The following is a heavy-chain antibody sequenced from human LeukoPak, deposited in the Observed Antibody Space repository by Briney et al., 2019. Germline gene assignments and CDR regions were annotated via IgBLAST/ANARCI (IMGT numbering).Heavy chain of an antibody. CDR3: ARRRGLELRSDCFDP. Sequence: GESLKISCKASGYKFTSYWIGWVRQMPGKGLEWMGIIYPGDSDTRYTPSFQGQVTISADKSISTAYLQWSSLKASDTAMYYCARRRGLELRSDCFDPWGQGTLVTVSS. V-gene: IGHV5-51*01. CDR2: IYPGDSDT. J-gene: IGHJ5*02. CDR1: GYKFTSYW. D-gene: IGHD1-7*01.